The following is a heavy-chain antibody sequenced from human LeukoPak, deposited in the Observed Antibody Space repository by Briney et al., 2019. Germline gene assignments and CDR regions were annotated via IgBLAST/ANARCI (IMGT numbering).Heavy chain of an antibody. Sequence: GGSLRLSCAASGFTFSSYWMSWVRQAPGKGLEWVANIKQDGSEKYYVDSVKGRFTISRDNAKNSLYLQMNSLRAEDTAVYYCARQSGYYHYYYYYYGMDVLGQGTTVTVSS. CDR1: GFTFSSYW. V-gene: IGHV3-7*01. D-gene: IGHD3-22*01. J-gene: IGHJ6*02. CDR3: ARQSGYYHYYYYYYGMDV. CDR2: IKQDGSEK.